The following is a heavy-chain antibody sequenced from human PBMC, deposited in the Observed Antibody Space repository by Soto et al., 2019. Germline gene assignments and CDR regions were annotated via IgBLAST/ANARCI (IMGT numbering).Heavy chain of an antibody. CDR2: ISYDGNNE. CDR3: ARDGYSGRSDGFDI. J-gene: IGHJ3*02. CDR1: GFTFSAYT. Sequence: GGSLRLSCAASGFTFSAYTMHWVRQPPEKGLEKVAVISYDGNNERYTDTVKGRFTVSRDNSKSTLYLKMNSLKSEDTSVYYCARDGYSGRSDGFDIWGQGTMVTVSS. D-gene: IGHD1-26*01. V-gene: IGHV3-30*10.